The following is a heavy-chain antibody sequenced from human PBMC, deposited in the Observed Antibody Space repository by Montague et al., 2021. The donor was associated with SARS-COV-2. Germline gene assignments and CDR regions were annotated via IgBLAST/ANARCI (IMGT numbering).Heavy chain of an antibody. D-gene: IGHD3-10*01. Sequence: QSGAEVKKPGEFLKISCKASGYTFSNYWIAWVRQMPGKGLEWMGVVSPGDFDTRYSPSFRGHVTISADKSITTAFLHWSSLKASDTAIYYRARLLAYYHGSKNGDGPIDFWGQGALVTVSS. CDR2: VSPGDFDT. CDR3: ARLLAYYHGSKNGDGPIDF. V-gene: IGHV5-51*01. J-gene: IGHJ4*02. CDR1: GYTFSNYW.